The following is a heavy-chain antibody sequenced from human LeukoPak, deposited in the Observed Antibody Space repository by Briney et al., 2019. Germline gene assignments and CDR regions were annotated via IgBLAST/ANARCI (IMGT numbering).Heavy chain of an antibody. Sequence: SETLSLTCTVSGGSISNSYWSWVRQPPGKGLEWIGYTSYSGSTNYNPSLKSRVTMSVDTSKDQFCLRLISVTAADTAVYYCARGLLVGNTGYYFDYWGQGTLVTVSS. V-gene: IGHV4-59*08. D-gene: IGHD1-26*01. CDR1: GGSISNSY. CDR2: TSYSGST. CDR3: ARGLLVGNTGYYFDY. J-gene: IGHJ4*02.